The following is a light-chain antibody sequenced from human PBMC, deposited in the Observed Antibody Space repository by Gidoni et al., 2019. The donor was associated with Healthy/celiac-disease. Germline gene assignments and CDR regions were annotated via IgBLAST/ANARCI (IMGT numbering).Light chain of an antibody. J-gene: IGKJ1*01. CDR1: QSVSSSY. Sequence: IVFTQSPGTLSLSPGERATLSCRASQSVSSSYLAWYQQKPGQAPRLLIYGASSRANGIPDRFSGSGSGTEFTLTISRLEPEDFAVYYCQQYGSSPPTFGQGTKVEIK. CDR2: GAS. V-gene: IGKV3-20*01. CDR3: QQYGSSPPT.